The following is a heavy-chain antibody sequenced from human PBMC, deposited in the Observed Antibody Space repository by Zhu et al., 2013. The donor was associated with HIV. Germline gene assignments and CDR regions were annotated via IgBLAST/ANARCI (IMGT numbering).Heavy chain of an antibody. J-gene: IGHJ4*02. CDR3: ARVRYYDTSGYYGLDY. D-gene: IGHD3-22*01. CDR1: GYSFPSYY. Sequence: QVQLVQSGAEVKTPGASVDLSCRASGYSFPSYYIHWVRQAPGQGLEWMAWINPDSGGTNYAENFQGRVTVTRDSSISTAYMELSGLRSDDTAVYYCARVRYYDTSGYYGLDYWGQGTLVTVPS. CDR2: INPDSGGT. V-gene: IGHV1-2*02.